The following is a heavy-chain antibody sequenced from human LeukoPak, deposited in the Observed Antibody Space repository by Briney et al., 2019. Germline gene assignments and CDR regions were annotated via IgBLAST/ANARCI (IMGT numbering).Heavy chain of an antibody. CDR2: ISSSSSYI. CDR1: GFTFSSYA. J-gene: IGHJ4*02. CDR3: ARSYSSSSGSNY. V-gene: IGHV3-21*01. Sequence: GGSLRLSCAASGFTFSSYAMNWVRQAPGKGLEWVSSISSSSSYIYYADSVKGRFTISRDNAKNSLYLQMNSLRAEDTAVYYCARSYSSSSGSNYWGQGTLVTVSS. D-gene: IGHD6-6*01.